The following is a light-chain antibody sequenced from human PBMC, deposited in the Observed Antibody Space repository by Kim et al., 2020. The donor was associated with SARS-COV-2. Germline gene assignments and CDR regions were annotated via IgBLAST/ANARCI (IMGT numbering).Light chain of an antibody. V-gene: IGLV9-49*01. Sequence: QPVLTQPPSASASLGASVTLTCTLSSGYSNYKVNWYQQRPGKGPRFVMRVGTGGIVGSKGEGIPDRFSVLGSGLNRYLTIKNIQEEDESDYHCGADHGSGSNFVLVFGGGTQLTVL. J-gene: IGLJ2*01. CDR2: VGTGGIVG. CDR3: GADHGSGSNFVLV. CDR1: SGYSNYK.